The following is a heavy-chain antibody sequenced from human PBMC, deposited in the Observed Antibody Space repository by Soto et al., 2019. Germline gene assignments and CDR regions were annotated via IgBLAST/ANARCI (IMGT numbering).Heavy chain of an antibody. CDR2: ISWNSGSI. J-gene: IGHJ6*03. CDR1: GFTFDDYA. CDR3: AKGIGGRYYYYYMDV. V-gene: IGHV3-9*01. Sequence: GGSLRLSCAASGFTFDDYAMHWVRQAPGKGLEWVSGISWNSGSIGYVDSVKGRFTISRDNAKNSLYLQMNSLRAEDTALYYCAKGIGGRYYYYYMDVWGKGTTVTVSS.